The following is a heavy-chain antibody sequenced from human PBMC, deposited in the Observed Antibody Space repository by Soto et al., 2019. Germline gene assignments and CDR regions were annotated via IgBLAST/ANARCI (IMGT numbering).Heavy chain of an antibody. J-gene: IGHJ4*02. CDR1: GGTFSTYA. V-gene: IGHV1-69*05. CDR3: ASGIQLWLRRINNGYSG. D-gene: IGHD5-18*01. Sequence: QVQLVQSGAEVKKPESSLKVSCKAPGGTFSTYAISWVRQAPGQGLEWMGGIIPMFGTASYAQRFQDRVTITXXESTNTVYMELSSLRSEDTAVYFCASGIQLWLRRINNGYSGWGQGTLVTVSS. CDR2: IIPMFGTA.